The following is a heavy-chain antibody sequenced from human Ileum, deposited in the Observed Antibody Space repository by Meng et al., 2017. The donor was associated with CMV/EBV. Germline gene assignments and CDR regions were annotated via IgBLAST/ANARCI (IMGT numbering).Heavy chain of an antibody. CDR2: INSDGSST. D-gene: IGHD3-10*01. CDR1: VFSFGTYW. CDR3: VRSRSSGDY. Sequence: ESLKISCATSVFSFGTYWMHWVRQVPGKGLVWVSRINSDGSSTTYADSVKGRFTISRDNAKNTLYLQMNSLRAEDTAVYYCVRSRSSGDYWGQGTLVTVSS. J-gene: IGHJ4*02. V-gene: IGHV3-74*01.